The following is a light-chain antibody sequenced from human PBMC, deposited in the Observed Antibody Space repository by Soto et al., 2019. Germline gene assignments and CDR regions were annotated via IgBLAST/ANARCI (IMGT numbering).Light chain of an antibody. J-gene: IGKJ5*01. CDR3: QQYTGPPTT. Sequence: EIILTQSPDTLSLSPGERATLSCRASQTVSSNYLAWCQQRPGQAPRLLIYGASTRAAGIPGRFSGSGSGTDFTLTITRLEPEDSAVYFCQQYTGPPTTFGRGTRLEIK. CDR1: QTVSSNY. V-gene: IGKV3-20*01. CDR2: GAS.